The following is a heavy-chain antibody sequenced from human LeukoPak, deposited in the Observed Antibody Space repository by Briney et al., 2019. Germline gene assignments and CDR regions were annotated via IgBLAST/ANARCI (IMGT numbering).Heavy chain of an antibody. CDR2: ISGSGGST. CDR3: AKVYGYYYYGMDV. V-gene: IGHV3-23*01. J-gene: IGHJ6*02. D-gene: IGHD2-2*02. CDR1: GFTFSSYA. Sequence: PGGSLRLSCAASGFTFSSYAMSWVRQAPGQGLEWVSAISGSGGSTYYADSVKGRFTISRDNSKNTLYLQMNSLRAEDTAVYYCAKVYGYYYYGMDVWGQGTTVTVSS.